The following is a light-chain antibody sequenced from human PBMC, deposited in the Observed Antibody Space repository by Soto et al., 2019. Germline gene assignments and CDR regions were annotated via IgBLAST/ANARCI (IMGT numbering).Light chain of an antibody. Sequence: QSALTQPRSMSGSPGQSVTISCSGTGSDIGSYDYVSWYQQHPDKAPKLMLYDVGKRPSGVPDRFSGSKSGSTASLTISGLQAEDEADYYCCAYAGSYTPVFGGGTKVTVL. CDR2: DVG. CDR1: GSDIGSYDY. V-gene: IGLV2-11*01. J-gene: IGLJ3*02. CDR3: CAYAGSYTPV.